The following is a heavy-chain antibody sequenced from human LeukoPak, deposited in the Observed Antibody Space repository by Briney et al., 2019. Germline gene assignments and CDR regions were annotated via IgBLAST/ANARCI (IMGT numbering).Heavy chain of an antibody. J-gene: IGHJ5*02. Sequence: SETLSLTCAVYGGSFSGYYWSWIRQPPGKGLEWIGEINHSGSTNYNPSLKSRVTISVDTSKNQFSLKLSSVTAADTAVYYCARLPTYARINWFDPWGQGTLVTVSS. CDR1: GGSFSGYY. CDR2: INHSGST. CDR3: ARLPTYARINWFDP. V-gene: IGHV4-34*01. D-gene: IGHD4-17*01.